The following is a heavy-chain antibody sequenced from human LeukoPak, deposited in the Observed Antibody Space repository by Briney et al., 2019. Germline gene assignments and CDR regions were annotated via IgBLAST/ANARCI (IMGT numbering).Heavy chain of an antibody. Sequence: GGSLRLSCAASGFTFSYYSMNWVRQAPGKGLEWISYISSSSSTVYYADSVKGRFTISRDNAKNTLNLQMNSLRAEDTAVYYCARDLGQYYDTSDNWFDPWGQGTLVTVSS. CDR3: ARDLGQYYDTSDNWFDP. CDR2: ISSSSSTV. D-gene: IGHD3-22*01. V-gene: IGHV3-48*04. CDR1: GFTFSYYS. J-gene: IGHJ5*02.